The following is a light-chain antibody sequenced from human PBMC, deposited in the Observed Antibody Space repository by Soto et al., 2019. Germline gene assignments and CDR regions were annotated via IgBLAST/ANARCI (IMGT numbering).Light chain of an antibody. CDR3: QQYGTAPWT. CDR1: QSVINSY. J-gene: IGKJ1*01. Sequence: GLTQSACTLSLSTGERATLSCRASQSVINSYLAWYQQKPGQAPRLLLYGAYNRATGIPDRFSGSGSGTDFTLTISRLEPEDFAVYYCQQYGTAPWTFGQGTKVDIK. V-gene: IGKV3-20*01. CDR2: GAY.